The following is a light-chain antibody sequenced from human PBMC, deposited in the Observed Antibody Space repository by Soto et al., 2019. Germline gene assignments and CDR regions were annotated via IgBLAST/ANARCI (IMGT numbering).Light chain of an antibody. Sequence: EIVLTQSPGTLSLSPGERATLSCRASQSVSSSYLAWYQQKPGQAPRLLIYGASSRAPGIPDRFSGSGSGTDFTLTISRLEPEDFAVYYCQQYGSSPRTFCQGTK. V-gene: IGKV3-20*01. CDR2: GAS. CDR1: QSVSSSY. CDR3: QQYGSSPRT. J-gene: IGKJ1*01.